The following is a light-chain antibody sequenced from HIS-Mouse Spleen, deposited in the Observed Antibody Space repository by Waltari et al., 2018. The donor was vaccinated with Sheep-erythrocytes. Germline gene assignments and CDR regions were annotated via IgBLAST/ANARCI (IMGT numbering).Light chain of an antibody. CDR3: CSYAGSYNHV. V-gene: IGLV2-11*01. J-gene: IGLJ1*01. Sequence: QSALTQPRSVSGSPGQSVTISCTGTSSAVGGYNDVPWYQQHPGKAPKLMIYEVSKRPSGVPDRFSGSKSGNTASLTISGLQAEDEADYYCCSYAGSYNHVFATGTKVTVL. CDR1: SSAVGGYND. CDR2: EVS.